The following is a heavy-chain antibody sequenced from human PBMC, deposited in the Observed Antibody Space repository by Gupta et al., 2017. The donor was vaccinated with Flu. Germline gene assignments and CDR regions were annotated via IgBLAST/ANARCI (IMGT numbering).Heavy chain of an antibody. CDR2: ISWDGGST. J-gene: IGHJ3*02. D-gene: IGHD5-24*01. CDR3: ARPLRDGYNDAFDT. Sequence: EVQLVESGGVVVQPGGSLRLSCAASGLTFDDYTMHWVRQAPGKGLEWVSLISWDGGSTYYADSVKGRFTISRDNSKNSLYLQMNSLRTEDTALYYCARPLRDGYNDAFDTWGQGTMVTVSS. CDR1: GLTFDDYT. V-gene: IGHV3-43*01.